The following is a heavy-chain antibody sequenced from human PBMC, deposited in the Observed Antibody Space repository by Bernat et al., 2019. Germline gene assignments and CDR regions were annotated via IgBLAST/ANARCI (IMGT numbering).Heavy chain of an antibody. CDR2: ISWNSGSI. Sequence: EVQLVESGGGLVQPGRSLRLSCAASGFTFDDYAMHWVRQAPGKGLEWVSGISWNSGSIGYADSVKGRFTISRDNAKNSLYLQINSLKTEDTAVYYCTSYQHWGQGTLVTVSS. CDR3: TSYQH. CDR1: GFTFDDYA. J-gene: IGHJ1*01. V-gene: IGHV3-9*01.